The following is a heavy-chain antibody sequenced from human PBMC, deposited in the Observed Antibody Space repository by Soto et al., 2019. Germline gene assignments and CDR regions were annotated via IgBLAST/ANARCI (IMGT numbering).Heavy chain of an antibody. Sequence: ASVKVSCKASGYTFTSYYMHWVRQAPGQGLEWMGIINPSGGSTSYAQKFQGRVTMTRDTSTSTVYMELSSLRSEDTAVYYCARDPELIVGALLPFDYWGQGTLVTVSS. CDR2: INPSGGST. CDR3: ARDPELIVGALLPFDY. V-gene: IGHV1-46*01. CDR1: GYTFTSYY. D-gene: IGHD1-26*01. J-gene: IGHJ4*02.